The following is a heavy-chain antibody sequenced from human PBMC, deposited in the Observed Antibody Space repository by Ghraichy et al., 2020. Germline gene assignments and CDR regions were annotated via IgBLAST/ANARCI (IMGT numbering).Heavy chain of an antibody. J-gene: IGHJ3*02. D-gene: IGHD2-15*01. CDR2: ISSSSYI. CDR3: ARDPGYCSGGRCFGDAFDI. V-gene: IGHV3-21*01. CDR1: GFTFISYD. Sequence: GGSLRLSCAASGFTFISYDMNWVRQAPGKGLEWVSYISSSSYIYYADSVEGRFTISRDNDKNSLFLQMNSLRAEDTAVYYCARDPGYCSGGRCFGDAFDIWGQGTMVTVSS.